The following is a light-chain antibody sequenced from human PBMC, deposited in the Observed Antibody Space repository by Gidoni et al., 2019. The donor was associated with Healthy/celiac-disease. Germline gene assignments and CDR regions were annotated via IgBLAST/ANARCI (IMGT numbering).Light chain of an antibody. Sequence: QSALTQPASVSGSPGQSITISCTGTSSDVGGYNYVSWYQQHPGKAPKLMMYEVSNRPSGVSNRFSGSKAGNTASRTISGLQAEDEADYYCSSYTSSSTPHVVFGGGTKLTVL. V-gene: IGLV2-14*01. CDR2: EVS. J-gene: IGLJ2*01. CDR1: SSDVGGYNY. CDR3: SSYTSSSTPHVV.